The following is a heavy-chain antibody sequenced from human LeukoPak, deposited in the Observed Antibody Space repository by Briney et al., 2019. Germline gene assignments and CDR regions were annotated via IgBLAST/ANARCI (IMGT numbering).Heavy chain of an antibody. CDR3: ARVLVPAATSRYYYYGMDV. V-gene: IGHV3-33*08. J-gene: IGHJ6*02. CDR1: GFTFSSYA. CDR2: TWYDGSNK. Sequence: GGSLRLSCAASGFTFSSYAMHWVRQAPGKGLEWVAVTWYDGSNKYYADSVKGRFTISRDNSKNTLYLQMNSLRAEDTAVYYCARVLVPAATSRYYYYGMDVWGQGTTVTVSS. D-gene: IGHD2-2*01.